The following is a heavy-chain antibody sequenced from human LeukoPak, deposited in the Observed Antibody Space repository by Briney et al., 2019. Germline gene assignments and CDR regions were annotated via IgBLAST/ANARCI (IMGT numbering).Heavy chain of an antibody. CDR3: ARMRRGWLQIDS. CDR1: GGSISDDY. CDR2: MYYTGNI. Sequence: SETLSLTCIVSGGSISDDYWSWVRQPPGKGLEWIGYMYYTGNINYNPSLKSRVTISVDTSKNQFSLKLRSVTAADTAVYYCARMRRGWLQIDSWAPGTLVTVSS. J-gene: IGHJ4*02. D-gene: IGHD3-22*01. V-gene: IGHV4-59*01.